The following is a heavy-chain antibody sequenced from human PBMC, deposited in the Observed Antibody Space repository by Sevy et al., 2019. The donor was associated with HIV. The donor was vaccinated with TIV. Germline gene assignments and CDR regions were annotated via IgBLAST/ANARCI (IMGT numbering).Heavy chain of an antibody. J-gene: IGHJ3*02. CDR1: GFIFSKYG. D-gene: IGHD3-10*01. CDR2: IRYDGSPK. CDR3: AKGLGMVQGALLGDDI. Sequence: GGSLRLSCAASGFIFSKYGMHWVRQAPGNGLEWVAFIRYDGSPKYYVDSVKGRFTISRDNSKNTLYLQMNSLRADDTAVYYCAKGLGMVQGALLGDDISGQGTLVTVSS. V-gene: IGHV3-30*02.